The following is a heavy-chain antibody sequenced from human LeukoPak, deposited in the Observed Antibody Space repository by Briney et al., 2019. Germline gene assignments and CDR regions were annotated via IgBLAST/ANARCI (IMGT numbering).Heavy chain of an antibody. CDR3: ARGTTYYYDSSGYTY. V-gene: IGHV1-18*01. D-gene: IGHD3-22*01. CDR1: GYTFTSYG. J-gene: IGHJ4*02. CDR2: ISAYNGNT. Sequence: ASVKVSCKASGYTFTSYGISWVRQAPGQGLEWMGWISAYNGNTNYAQKLQGRVTMTTDTSTSTAYMELRSLRSDDTAVYYCARGTTYYYDSSGYTYWGQGPLVTVSS.